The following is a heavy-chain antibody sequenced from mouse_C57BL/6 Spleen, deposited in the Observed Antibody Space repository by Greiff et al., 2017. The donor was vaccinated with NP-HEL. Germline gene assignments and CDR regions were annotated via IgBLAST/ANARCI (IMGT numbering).Heavy chain of an antibody. D-gene: IGHD3-2*02. V-gene: IGHV1-15*01. CDR3: TLGGSGPWFAG. CDR2: IDPETGGT. CDR1: GYTFTDYE. J-gene: IGHJ3*01. Sequence: QVQLQQSGAELVRPGASVTLSCKASGYTFTDYEMHWVKQTPVHGLEWIGAIDPETGGTAYNQKFKGKAILTADKSSSTAYMELRSLTSEDSAVYYCTLGGSGPWFAGWGQGTRVTVSA.